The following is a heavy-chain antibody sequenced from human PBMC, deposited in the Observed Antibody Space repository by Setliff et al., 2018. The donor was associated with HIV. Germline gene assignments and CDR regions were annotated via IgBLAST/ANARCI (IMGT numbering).Heavy chain of an antibody. Sequence: PSETLSLTCSVFGGSMNSHYWGWIRQSPGKGLEWIGNIYHVGRAFYSPSLESRVSISVDTSKNQFSLRLTSVTAADTAVYYCARLLGRTVVVINAGFDYWGQGTLVTVSS. CDR3: ARLLGRTVVVINAGFDY. J-gene: IGHJ4*02. CDR1: GGSMNSHY. V-gene: IGHV4-59*08. CDR2: IYHVGRA. D-gene: IGHD2-15*01.